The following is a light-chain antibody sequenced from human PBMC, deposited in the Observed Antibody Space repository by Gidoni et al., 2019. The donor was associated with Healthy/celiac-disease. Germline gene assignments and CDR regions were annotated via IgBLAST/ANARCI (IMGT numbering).Light chain of an antibody. CDR3: QQYNNYSPLT. CDR2: KAS. J-gene: IGKJ3*01. Sequence: DIQMTQSPSTLSASVVDRVTITCRASQSISSWLAWYQQKPGKAPKLLIYKASSLESGVPSRFSGSGSGTEFSLTISILQPDDFATYYCQQYNNYSPLTFGPGTKVDIK. V-gene: IGKV1-5*03. CDR1: QSISSW.